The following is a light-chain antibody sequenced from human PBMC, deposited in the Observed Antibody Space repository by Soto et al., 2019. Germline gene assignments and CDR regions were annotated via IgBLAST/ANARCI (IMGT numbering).Light chain of an antibody. CDR1: QSVDSW. J-gene: IGKJ5*01. Sequence: DIQMTQSPSTLSASVGARVTITCRASQSVDSWLAWYQQKPGKAPKLLISDASSLESGVPGRLSSSGAGTEFTLTVGSLQPDDFATYYCQQYNGPVTVGQGTRGRL. V-gene: IGKV1-5*01. CDR3: QQYNGPVT. CDR2: DAS.